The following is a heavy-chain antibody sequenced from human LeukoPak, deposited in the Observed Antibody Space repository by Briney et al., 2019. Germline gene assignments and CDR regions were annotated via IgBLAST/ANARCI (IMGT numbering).Heavy chain of an antibody. CDR1: GLPFNTQD. Sequence: GGSLRLSCAASGLPFNTQDMRWVSQAPGKGLEWVSSITIAGGTFYADSVRGRFTISRDNSKNTLDLQMNSLRVDDTAVYYCGKGRVSDWGQGTLVTVSS. J-gene: IGHJ4*02. CDR2: ITIAGGT. V-gene: IGHV3-23*01. CDR3: GKGRVSD. D-gene: IGHD6-19*01.